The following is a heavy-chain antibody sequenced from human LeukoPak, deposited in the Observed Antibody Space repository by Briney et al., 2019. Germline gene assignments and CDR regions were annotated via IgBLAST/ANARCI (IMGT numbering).Heavy chain of an antibody. V-gene: IGHV3-23*01. D-gene: IGHD3-10*01. CDR2: ISGSGDST. CDR1: GFTFSTYG. Sequence: GGSLRLSCAGSGFTFSTYGMSCVRQAPNKGLEWLSTISGSGDSTYYADSVKGRFTISRDNSKNTLFLQMNSLRAEDTAIYYCAKWEYYGSGDDYWGQGTLVTVSS. CDR3: AKWEYYGSGDDY. J-gene: IGHJ4*02.